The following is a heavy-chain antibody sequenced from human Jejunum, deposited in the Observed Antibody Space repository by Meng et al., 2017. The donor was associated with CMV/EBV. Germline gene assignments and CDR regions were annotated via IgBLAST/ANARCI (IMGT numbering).Heavy chain of an antibody. Sequence: FRSALVTLTQTHQLPCSFSDFSLSTSGVSVRWIRKPLGKALDLLALIYWDDDYRYITYLERRLSITKDTSKNQVVLTITNMEPVDTATYYCAHRSVTGYFDYWGQGTLVTVSS. CDR3: AHRSVTGYFDY. D-gene: IGHD3-9*01. V-gene: IGHV2-5*02. J-gene: IGHJ4*02. CDR2: IYWDDDY. CDR1: DFSLSTSGVS.